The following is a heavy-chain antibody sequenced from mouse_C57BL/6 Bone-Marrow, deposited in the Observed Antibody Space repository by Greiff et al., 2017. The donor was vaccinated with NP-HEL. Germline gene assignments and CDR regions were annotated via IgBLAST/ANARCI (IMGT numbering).Heavy chain of an antibody. CDR2: IDPENGDT. CDR1: GFNIKDDY. CDR3: TTPTNDGCSYSAMDY. V-gene: IGHV14-4*01. D-gene: IGHD1-1*01. Sequence: VQLKQSGAELVRPGASVKLSCTASGFNIKDDYMHWVKQRPEQGLEWIGWIDPENGDTEYASKFQGKATLTAETSSNTAYLQLSSLTSEDPAVYYFTTPTNDGCSYSAMDYWGQGTAVTVSS. J-gene: IGHJ4*01.